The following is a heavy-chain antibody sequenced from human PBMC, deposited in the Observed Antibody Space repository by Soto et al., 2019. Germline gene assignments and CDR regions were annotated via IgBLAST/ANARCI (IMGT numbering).Heavy chain of an antibody. V-gene: IGHV3-74*01. J-gene: IGHJ3*01. D-gene: IGHD2-15*01. CDR1: EFSFSNNW. Sequence: EVHLVESGGGLVQPGGSLRLSCAASEFSFSNNWMHWVRQVPGKGLLWVSQIRPDGNWVGYADSVKGRFIVSRDNAQNTLFLQMNSLRAEDTAVYYCVRSALPYAFDVWGRGTMVTVSS. CDR2: IRPDGNWV. CDR3: VRSALPYAFDV.